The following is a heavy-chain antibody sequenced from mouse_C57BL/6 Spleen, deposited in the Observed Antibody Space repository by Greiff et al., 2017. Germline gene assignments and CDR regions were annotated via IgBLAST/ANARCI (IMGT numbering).Heavy chain of an antibody. J-gene: IGHJ2*01. Sequence: EVQLQESGPGLVKPSQTVFLTCTVTGISITTGNYRWSWIRQFPGHKLEWIGYIYYSGTITYNPSLTSRITITRVNPKIQFFLEMNSLTAEYTATYYCARGRVFFDYWGQGTTLTVSS. CDR3: ARGRVFFDY. D-gene: IGHD3-1*01. CDR1: GISITTGNYR. V-gene: IGHV3-5*01. CDR2: IYYSGTI.